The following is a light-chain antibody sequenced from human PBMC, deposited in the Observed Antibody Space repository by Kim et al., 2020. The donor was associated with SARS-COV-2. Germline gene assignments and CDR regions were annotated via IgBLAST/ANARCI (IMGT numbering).Light chain of an antibody. CDR3: QQYNAWPLT. Sequence: VSPGERATLSCRASQSVNNNLAWYQQKPGQSARLLIYGASTRATGIPARFTGSGSGTELTLTISSLQSEDFAVYYCQQYNAWPLTFGGGTKVDIK. V-gene: IGKV3-15*01. CDR2: GAS. CDR1: QSVNNN. J-gene: IGKJ4*01.